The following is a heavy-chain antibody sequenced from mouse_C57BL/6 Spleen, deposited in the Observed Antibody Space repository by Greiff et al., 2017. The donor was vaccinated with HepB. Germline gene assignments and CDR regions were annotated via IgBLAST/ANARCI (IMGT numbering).Heavy chain of an antibody. CDR1: GYTFTSYW. CDR2: IHPNSGST. V-gene: IGHV1-64*01. J-gene: IGHJ4*01. D-gene: IGHD2-5*01. Sequence: QVQLQQPGAELVKPGASVKLSCKATGYTFTSYWMHWVKQRPGHGLEWIGMIHPNSGSTNYNEKFKSKATLTVDKSSSTAYMQLSSLTSEDSAVYYCARGPTIVTDYAMDYWGQGTSVTVSS. CDR3: ARGPTIVTDYAMDY.